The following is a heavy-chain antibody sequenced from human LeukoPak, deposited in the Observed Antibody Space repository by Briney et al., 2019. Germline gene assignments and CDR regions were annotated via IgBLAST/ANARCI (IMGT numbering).Heavy chain of an antibody. D-gene: IGHD5-18*01. V-gene: IGHV4-39*07. CDR1: GGSISSGGYY. J-gene: IGHJ5*02. CDR3: AREDTAMGQPFDP. Sequence: PSETLSLTCTVSGGSISSGGYYWSWIRQPPGKGLEWIGEINHSGSTNYNPSLKSRVTISVDTSKNQFSLKLSSVTAADTAVYYCAREDTAMGQPFDPWGQGTLVTVSS. CDR2: INHSGST.